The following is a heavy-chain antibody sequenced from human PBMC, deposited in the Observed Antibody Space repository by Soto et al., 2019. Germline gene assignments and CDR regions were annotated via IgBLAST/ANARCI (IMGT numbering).Heavy chain of an antibody. V-gene: IGHV3-33*01. CDR1: GFTFSSYG. CDR2: IWYDGSNK. CDR3: ARDHHKLSNYYDSSGYLNWFDP. J-gene: IGHJ5*02. D-gene: IGHD3-22*01. Sequence: VQLVESGGGVVQPGRSLRLSCAASGFTFSSYGMHWVRQAPGKGLEWVAVIWYDGSNKYYADSVKGRFTISRDNSKNTLYLQMNSLRAEDTAVYYCARDHHKLSNYYDSSGYLNWFDPWGQGTLVTVSS.